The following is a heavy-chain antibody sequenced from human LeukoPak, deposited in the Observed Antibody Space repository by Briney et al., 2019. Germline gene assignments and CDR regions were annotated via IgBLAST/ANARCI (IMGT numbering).Heavy chain of an antibody. V-gene: IGHV3-9*01. Sequence: SLRLSCAASGFTFDDYAMPWVRHAPGKGLEWVSGISWNSGSIVYTDSVKGRFTISRDNAKNSLYLQMNSLRAEDTALYYCAKDILREDDYGGNSFDYWGQGTLVTVSS. CDR2: ISWNSGSI. D-gene: IGHD4-23*01. J-gene: IGHJ4*02. CDR3: AKDILREDDYGGNSFDY. CDR1: GFTFDDYA.